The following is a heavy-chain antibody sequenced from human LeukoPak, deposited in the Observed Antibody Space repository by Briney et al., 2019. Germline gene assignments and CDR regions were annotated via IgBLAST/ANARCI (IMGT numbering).Heavy chain of an antibody. CDR2: ISSSSSYI. V-gene: IGHV3-21*01. CDR1: GFTSSSYS. J-gene: IGHJ4*02. CDR3: ARDSDIVATIGEFDY. Sequence: GGSLRLSCAASGFTSSSYSMNWVRQAPGKGLEWVSSISSSSSYIYYADSVKGRFTISRDNAKNSLYLQMNSLRAEDTAVYYCARDSDIVATIGEFDYWGQGTLVTVSS. D-gene: IGHD5-12*01.